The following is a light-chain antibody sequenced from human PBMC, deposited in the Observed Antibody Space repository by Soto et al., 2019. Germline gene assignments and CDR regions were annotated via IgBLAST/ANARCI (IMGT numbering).Light chain of an antibody. CDR3: QQRSNWPIT. CDR1: QGVSSY. CDR2: DAS. V-gene: IGKV3D-11*01. Sequence: EIVLTQSPATLSLSPGERATLSCMASQGVSSYLAWYQQKPGQAPRLLIYDASNRATGIPARFSGSGPGTDFTLTISSLEPEDFAVYYCQQRSNWPITFGQGTRLEIK. J-gene: IGKJ5*01.